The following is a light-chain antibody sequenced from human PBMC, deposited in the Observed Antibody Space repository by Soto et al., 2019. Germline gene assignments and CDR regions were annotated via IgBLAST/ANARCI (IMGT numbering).Light chain of an antibody. CDR2: DVS. J-gene: IGKJ5*01. CDR1: QSVSSY. V-gene: IGKV3-11*01. CDR3: QQRNYWQVT. Sequence: EVVLTQSQVTLSLSPKVRGNGXSRASQSVSSYLAWYQQKPGQAPRLLIYDVSNRATGIPARFSGSGSGTDFTLTISSLEPEDFAVYYCQQRNYWQVTFGQGTRLEI.